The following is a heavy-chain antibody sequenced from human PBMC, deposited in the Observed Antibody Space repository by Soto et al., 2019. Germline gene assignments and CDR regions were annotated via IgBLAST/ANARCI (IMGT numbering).Heavy chain of an antibody. D-gene: IGHD6-13*01. V-gene: IGHV4-34*01. CDR1: GGSFSGYY. CDR3: ARVGGIAASGIAGGFDY. J-gene: IGHJ4*02. CDR2: INHSGST. Sequence: PAETLSLTCAVYGGSFSGYYWRRIRQPPGQGLEWIGEINHSGSTNYNPSLKSRVTITVDTSKSQFCLKRIPVTAADTAVSYCARVGGIAASGIAGGFDYWGQGTLVTVSS.